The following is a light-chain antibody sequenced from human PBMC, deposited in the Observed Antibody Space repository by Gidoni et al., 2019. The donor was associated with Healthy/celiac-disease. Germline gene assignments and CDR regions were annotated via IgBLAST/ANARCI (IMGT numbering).Light chain of an antibody. Sequence: SSELTQDPAVSVALGQTVRITCQGDHLRSYYASWYQQKPGQAPVLVIYGKNTRPSGTPGRFSGSSSGNTASLTLTGAQAEDEADYYCNSRDSSGNHVVFGGGTKLTVL. CDR2: GKN. CDR3: NSRDSSGNHVV. CDR1: HLRSYY. J-gene: IGLJ2*01. V-gene: IGLV3-19*01.